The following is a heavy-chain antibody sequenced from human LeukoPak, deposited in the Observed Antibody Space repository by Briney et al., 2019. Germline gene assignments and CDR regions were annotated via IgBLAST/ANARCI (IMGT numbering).Heavy chain of an antibody. CDR3: ARGQRITGYALHY. CDR1: GYTFTSYD. V-gene: IGHV1-8*01. J-gene: IGHJ4*02. Sequence: ASVKVSCKASGYTFTSYDINWVRQATGQGLEWMGWMNPSSGNTGYAQKFQGRVTMTRNTSISTAYMELSSLRSEDTAVYYCARGQRITGYALHYWGQGTLVTVSS. D-gene: IGHD1-20*01. CDR2: MNPSSGNT.